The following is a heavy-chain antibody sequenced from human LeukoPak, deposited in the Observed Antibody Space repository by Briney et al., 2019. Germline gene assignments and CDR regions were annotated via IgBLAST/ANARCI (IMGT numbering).Heavy chain of an antibody. V-gene: IGHV3-23*01. CDR2: ISGSGGST. Sequence: AGGSLRLPCAASVYTFSSYDVICVRQAPGKGLEWVSAISGSGGSTYYADSVKGRFTISRDNSKNTLYLQMNSLRAEDTAVYYCAKDIGTGTTNWFDPWGQGTLVTVSS. J-gene: IGHJ5*02. D-gene: IGHD1-7*01. CDR1: VYTFSSYD. CDR3: AKDIGTGTTNWFDP.